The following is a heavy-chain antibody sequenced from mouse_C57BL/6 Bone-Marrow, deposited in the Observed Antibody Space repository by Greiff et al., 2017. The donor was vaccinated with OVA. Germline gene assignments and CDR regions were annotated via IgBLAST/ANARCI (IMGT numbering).Heavy chain of an antibody. CDR1: GYSFTGYY. CDR2: INPSTGGT. V-gene: IGHV1-42*01. J-gene: IGHJ3*01. D-gene: IGHD2-2*01. CDR3: ARDGYASFAY. Sequence: VQLQQSGPELVKPGASVKISCKASGYSFTGYYMNWVKQSPEKSLEWIGEINPSTGGTTYNQKFKAKATLTVDKSSSTAYMQLKSLTSEDSAVYYCARDGYASFAYWGQGTLVTVSA.